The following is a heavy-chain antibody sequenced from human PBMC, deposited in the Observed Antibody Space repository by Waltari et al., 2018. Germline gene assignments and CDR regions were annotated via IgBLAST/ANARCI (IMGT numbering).Heavy chain of an antibody. CDR2: IKCRNGGP. J-gene: IGHJ3*01. Sequence: QVQLEQSGAEVRNHGASVKVSCKASGYIFINYFMHWVRQAPGQGLEWVGRIKCRNGGPDYARKFQGRVTMTRDTSLNTAYLELTGLRSDDMAIYYCTLSFNVNAFNIWGPGTRVTASS. V-gene: IGHV1-2*06. CDR3: TLSFNVNAFNI. CDR1: GYIFINYF. D-gene: IGHD2-15*01.